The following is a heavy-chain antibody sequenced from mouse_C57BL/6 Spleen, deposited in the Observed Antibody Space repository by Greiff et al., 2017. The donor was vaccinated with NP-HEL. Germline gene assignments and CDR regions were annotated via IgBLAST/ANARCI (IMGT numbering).Heavy chain of an antibody. V-gene: IGHV1-19*01. J-gene: IGHJ2*01. CDR3: ARLGTAYYFDY. D-gene: IGHD1-2*01. Sequence: VQLQQSGPVLVKPGASVKMSCKASGYTFTDYYMNWVKQSHGKSLEWIGVINPYNGGTSYNQKFKGKATLTVDKSSSTAYMELNSLTSEDSAVYYCARLGTAYYFDYWGQGTTLTVSS. CDR1: GYTFTDYY. CDR2: INPYNGGT.